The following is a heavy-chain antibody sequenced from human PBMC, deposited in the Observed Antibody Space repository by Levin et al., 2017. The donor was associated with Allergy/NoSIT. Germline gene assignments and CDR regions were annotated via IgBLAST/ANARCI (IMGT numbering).Heavy chain of an antibody. D-gene: IGHD1-26*01. Sequence: GGSLRLSCAASGFTFSSYAMSWVRQAPGKGLEWVSAISGSGGSTYYADSVKGRFTISRDNSKNTLYLQVNSLRAEDTAIYYCAKRQSIVGATAGFDYWGQGTLVTVSS. CDR1: GFTFSSYA. J-gene: IGHJ4*02. V-gene: IGHV3-23*01. CDR2: ISGSGGST. CDR3: AKRQSIVGATAGFDY.